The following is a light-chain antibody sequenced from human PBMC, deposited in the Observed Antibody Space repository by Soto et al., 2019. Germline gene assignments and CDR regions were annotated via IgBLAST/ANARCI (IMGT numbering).Light chain of an antibody. CDR3: QQYGSSPRT. Sequence: EIVLTQSPGTLSLSPGERATLSCRASQSVSSSSLAWYQQKPGQPPRLLIYGASSRATGIPDRFSGSGSATDFTLTISRLEPEDFAVYYCQQYGSSPRTFGQGTKVEIK. J-gene: IGKJ1*01. CDR2: GAS. V-gene: IGKV3-20*01. CDR1: QSVSSSS.